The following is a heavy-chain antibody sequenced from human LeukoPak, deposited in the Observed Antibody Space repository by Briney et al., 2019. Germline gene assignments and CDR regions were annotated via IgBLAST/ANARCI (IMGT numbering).Heavy chain of an antibody. CDR3: AKDISGITMILVAGSAFDI. Sequence: PGGSLRLSCAASGFTFSSYSMNWVRQAPGKGLEWVSVIYTGGTTYYADSVKGRFTISRDNSKNTLYLQMHSLRAEDTAVYYCAKDISGITMILVAGSAFDIWGQGTTVTVSS. D-gene: IGHD3-22*01. V-gene: IGHV3-66*01. J-gene: IGHJ3*02. CDR2: IYTGGTT. CDR1: GFTFSSYS.